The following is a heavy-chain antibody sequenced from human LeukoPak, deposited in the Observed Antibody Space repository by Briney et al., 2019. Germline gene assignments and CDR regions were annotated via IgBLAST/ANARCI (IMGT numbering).Heavy chain of an antibody. CDR3: ARDVSLSFDI. Sequence: SETLSLTCTVSGDSISSNYWSWIRQSAGKGLEWIGRIHISGSTNYSPSLKSRVTMSVDMSKNQLSLRVRSVTAADTAVYYCARDVSLSFDIWGQGTMVNV. J-gene: IGHJ3*02. CDR1: GDSISSNY. V-gene: IGHV4-4*07. D-gene: IGHD3-16*01. CDR2: IHISGST.